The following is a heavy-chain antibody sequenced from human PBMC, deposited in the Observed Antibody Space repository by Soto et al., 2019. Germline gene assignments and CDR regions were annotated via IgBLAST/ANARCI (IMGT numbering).Heavy chain of an antibody. J-gene: IGHJ5*02. Sequence: QLLLQESGPGLVKPSETLSLTCTVSGGSILDSTYYWAWIRQPPGKGLEWIGTIFYSGATFYTPSRKRRVTMPVDTSNNQFSLKLSSVTAAATAVYYCARQASGYYYGWFDPWGQGTLVTVSS. CDR1: GGSILDSTYY. CDR2: IFYSGAT. CDR3: ARQASGYYYGWFDP. D-gene: IGHD3-22*01. V-gene: IGHV4-39*01.